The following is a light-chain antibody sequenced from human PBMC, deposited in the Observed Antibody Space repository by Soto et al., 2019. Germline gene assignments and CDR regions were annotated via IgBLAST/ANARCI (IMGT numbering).Light chain of an antibody. CDR3: KKRSNWHLT. V-gene: IGKV3-11*01. Sequence: IVFTQTTNPLSFPPAERTTLPPVASQSVSSYLAWYQQKPGQATRIIIYDAYNRATGIKARFSGSGSGTDFTLTIRSIEPEDFAVYYCKKRSNWHLTFGTGNKVDIK. J-gene: IGKJ3*01. CDR1: QSVSSY. CDR2: DAY.